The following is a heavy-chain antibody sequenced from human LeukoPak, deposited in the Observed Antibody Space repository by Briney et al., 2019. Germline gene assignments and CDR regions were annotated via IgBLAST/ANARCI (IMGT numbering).Heavy chain of an antibody. D-gene: IGHD3-10*01. CDR3: VRDYYYGSGSYSAYYYMDV. Sequence: ASVKVSCKASGYTFTSYYMHWVRQAPGQGLEWMGIINPSGGSTSYAQKFQGRVTMTRDMSTSTVYMELSSLRSEDTAVYYCVRDYYYGSGSYSAYYYMDVWGKGTTVTVSS. CDR1: GYTFTSYY. J-gene: IGHJ6*03. V-gene: IGHV1-46*01. CDR2: INPSGGST.